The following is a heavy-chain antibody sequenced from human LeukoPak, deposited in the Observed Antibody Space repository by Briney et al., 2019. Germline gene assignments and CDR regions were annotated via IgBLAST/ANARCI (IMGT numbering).Heavy chain of an antibody. D-gene: IGHD6-19*01. Sequence: GGSLRLSCAASGFTFSSCAMTWVRQAPGKGLEWVSGISGSRGSTYYADSVKGRFTISRDNSKNTLYLQMNSLRAEDTAVYYCAKGSYSSGWYESDYWGQGTLVTVSS. CDR2: ISGSRGST. CDR3: AKGSYSSGWYESDY. CDR1: GFTFSSCA. V-gene: IGHV3-23*01. J-gene: IGHJ4*02.